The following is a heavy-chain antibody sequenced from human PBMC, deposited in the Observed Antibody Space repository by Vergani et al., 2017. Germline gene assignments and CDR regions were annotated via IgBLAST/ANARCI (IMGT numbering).Heavy chain of an antibody. CDR2: ISGSGANT. V-gene: IGHV3-23*01. CDR3: AKFPLNITTPDRGDF. CDR1: GFTFSIYA. J-gene: IGHJ4*02. D-gene: IGHD1-1*01. Sequence: EVQLLESGGGLVQPGGSLRLSCAASGFTFSIYAMSWVRQAPGKGLVWVSAISGSGANTYYADSVKGRFTISRDNSKNTLYLQMNSLRAEDTAVYYCAKFPLNITTPDRGDFWGQGALVTVSS.